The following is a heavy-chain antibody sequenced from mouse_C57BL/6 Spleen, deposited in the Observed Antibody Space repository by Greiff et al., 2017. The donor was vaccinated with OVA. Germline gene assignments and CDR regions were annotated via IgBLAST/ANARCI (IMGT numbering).Heavy chain of an antibody. CDR1: GYSFTGYY. Sequence: EVQLQQSGPELVKPGASVKISCKASGYSFTGYYMNWVKQSPEKSLEWIGEINPSTGGTTYNQKFKAKATLTVDKSSSTAYMQLKSLTSEDSAVYYCARSELAYYFDYWGQGTTLTVSS. J-gene: IGHJ2*01. V-gene: IGHV1-42*01. CDR2: INPSTGGT. CDR3: ARSELAYYFDY.